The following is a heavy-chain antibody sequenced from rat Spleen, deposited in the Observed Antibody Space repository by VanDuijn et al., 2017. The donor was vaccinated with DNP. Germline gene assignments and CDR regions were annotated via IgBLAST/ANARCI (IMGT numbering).Heavy chain of an antibody. J-gene: IGHJ2*01. D-gene: IGHD1-11*01. CDR1: GFNFNDYW. Sequence: EVKLVESGGGLVQPGKSLKLSCAASGFNFNDYWMGWVRQAPGKGLEWIGEINKDSSTISYTPSLKDKFTISRDNAQNILYLQMSKLGSEDTAIYYCAKGPNYGGWSDYFDYWGQGVMVTVSS. CDR3: AKGPNYGGWSDYFDY. V-gene: IGHV4-2*01. CDR2: INKDSSTI.